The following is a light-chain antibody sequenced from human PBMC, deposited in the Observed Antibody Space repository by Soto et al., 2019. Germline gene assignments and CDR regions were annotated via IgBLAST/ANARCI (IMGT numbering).Light chain of an antibody. J-gene: IGLJ1*01. V-gene: IGLV2-11*01. Sequence: QSALTQPRSVSGSPGQSVIISCTGTSHDVGSYNYVSWYQQHPGKAPKLMIYDVIKRPSGVPDRFSGSKSGTSASLAITGLQAEDEADYYCQPYDSSLSASYVFGGGTKVTVL. CDR2: DVI. CDR1: SHDVGSYNY. CDR3: QPYDSSLSASYV.